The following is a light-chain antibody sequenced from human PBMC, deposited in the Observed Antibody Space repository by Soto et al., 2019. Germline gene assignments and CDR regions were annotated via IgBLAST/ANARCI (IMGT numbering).Light chain of an antibody. V-gene: IGKV1-8*01. CDR2: AAS. Sequence: AIRMTQSPSSFSASTGDRVTITCRASQGISSYLAWYQQKPGKAPKLLIYAASTLQSGVPSRFSGSGSGTDFTLTISCLQSEDFATYYCQQYYTSETFGQGNKVEIK. CDR1: QGISSY. CDR3: QQYYTSET. J-gene: IGKJ1*01.